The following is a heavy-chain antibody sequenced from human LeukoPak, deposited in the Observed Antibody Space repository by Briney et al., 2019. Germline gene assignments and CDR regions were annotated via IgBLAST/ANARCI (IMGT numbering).Heavy chain of an antibody. CDR1: VFTFSSYA. D-gene: IGHD1-14*01. J-gene: IGHJ4*02. V-gene: IGHV3-23*01. Sequence: PGGSLTLSCAASVFTFSSYAMSCVPHAPGKGLEWVSAISGSGCSIYYADSVKGRFTIYRDNYKNPLYLKMNSLRGEDKAVYYCAIRWPEEKGYWGQGTLVTVSS. CDR2: ISGSGCSI. CDR3: AIRWPEEKGY.